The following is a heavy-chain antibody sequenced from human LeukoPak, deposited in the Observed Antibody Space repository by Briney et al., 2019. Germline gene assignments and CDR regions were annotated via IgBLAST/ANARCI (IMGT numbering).Heavy chain of an antibody. Sequence: PGGSLRLSCAASGFTFSDYYMSWIRQAPGKGLEWVSYISSSGSTIYYADSVKGRFTISRDNAKNSLYLQMNSLRAEDTAVYYCARDTAAGTISFSFYWGQGTLVTVSS. CDR1: GFTFSDYY. CDR3: ARDTAAGTISFSFY. CDR2: ISSSGSTI. D-gene: IGHD6-13*01. V-gene: IGHV3-11*01. J-gene: IGHJ4*02.